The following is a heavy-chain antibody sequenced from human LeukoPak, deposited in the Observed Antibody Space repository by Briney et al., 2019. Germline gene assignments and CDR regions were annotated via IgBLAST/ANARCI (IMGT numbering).Heavy chain of an antibody. CDR1: GYTFTSYD. Sequence: ASVKVSCKASGYTFTSYDINWVRQATGQGLEWMGWMNPNSGNTGYAQKFQGRVTMTRNTSISTAYMELSSLRSEDTAVYYCARGLNYDFWSGYYYDYWGQGTLVTVSS. CDR2: MNPNSGNT. CDR3: ARGLNYDFWSGYYYDY. D-gene: IGHD3-3*01. J-gene: IGHJ4*02. V-gene: IGHV1-8*01.